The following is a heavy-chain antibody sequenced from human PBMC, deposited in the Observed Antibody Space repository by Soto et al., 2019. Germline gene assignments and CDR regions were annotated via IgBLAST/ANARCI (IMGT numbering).Heavy chain of an antibody. CDR2: IYPGDSDT. D-gene: IGHD2-2*01. J-gene: IGHJ6*02. CDR1: GYSFTIYC. Sequence: GESLKMSCNGSGYSFTIYCIRLVLQMPGKGLEWMGIIYPGDSDTRYSPSFQGQVTISADKSISTAYLQWSSLKASDTAMYYCATSYCSSTSCYQRYGMDVWGQGTTVTVSS. V-gene: IGHV5-51*01. CDR3: ATSYCSSTSCYQRYGMDV.